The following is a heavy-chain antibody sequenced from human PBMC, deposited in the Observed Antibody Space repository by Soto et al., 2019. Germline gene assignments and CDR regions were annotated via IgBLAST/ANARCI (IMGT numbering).Heavy chain of an antibody. CDR1: GFTFSSYS. Sequence: EVQLVESGGGLVKPGGSLRLSCAASGFTFSSYSMNWVRQAPGKGLEWVSSISSSSSYIYYADSVKGRFTISRDNAENSLYLQMNSLRAEDTAVYYCARSITPYDFWSGPYYYYGMDVCGQGTTVTVSS. V-gene: IGHV3-21*01. D-gene: IGHD3-3*01. CDR2: ISSSSSYI. J-gene: IGHJ6*02. CDR3: ARSITPYDFWSGPYYYYGMDV.